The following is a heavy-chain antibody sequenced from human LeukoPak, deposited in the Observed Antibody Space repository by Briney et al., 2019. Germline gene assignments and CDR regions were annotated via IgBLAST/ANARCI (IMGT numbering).Heavy chain of an antibody. Sequence: ASVKVSCKASGCTFTGYYMHWVRQAPGQGLEWMGWINPNSGGTNYAQKFQGRVTMTRDTSISTAYMELSRLRSDDTAVYYCARDRQVRGTYYFDYWGQGTLVTVSS. J-gene: IGHJ4*02. CDR1: GCTFTGYY. CDR3: ARDRQVRGTYYFDY. CDR2: INPNSGGT. V-gene: IGHV1-2*02. D-gene: IGHD3-10*01.